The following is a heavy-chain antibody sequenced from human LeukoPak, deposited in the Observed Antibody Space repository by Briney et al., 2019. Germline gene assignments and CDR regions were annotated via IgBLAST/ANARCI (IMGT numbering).Heavy chain of an antibody. V-gene: IGHV3-48*01. Sequence: GGSLRLSCAASGFTVSSNYMSWVRQAPGKGLEWVSYISSSGITIYYADSVKGRFTISRDNAKNSLYLQMNSLRAEDTAVYYCARVVWEVSGVTAHFDYWGQGTLVTVSS. J-gene: IGHJ4*02. CDR1: GFTVSSNY. D-gene: IGHD1-26*01. CDR2: ISSSGITI. CDR3: ARVVWEVSGVTAHFDY.